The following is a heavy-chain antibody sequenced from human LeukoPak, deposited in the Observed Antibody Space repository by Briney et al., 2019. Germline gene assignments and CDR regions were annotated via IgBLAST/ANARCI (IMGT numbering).Heavy chain of an antibody. CDR3: AKASRVVDYFDY. CDR2: ISSISGSI. CDR1: RFTLDDYA. D-gene: IGHD2-2*01. J-gene: IGHJ4*02. V-gene: IGHV3-9*01. Sequence: PVRSLRLSPAPSRFTLDDYAMHWVRQAPRKGLEWVSGISSISGSIRYTDSVKGRFTISRDNAKTSLYLQMNSLRPEDTALYYCAKASRVVDYFDYWGQGTLVTVSS.